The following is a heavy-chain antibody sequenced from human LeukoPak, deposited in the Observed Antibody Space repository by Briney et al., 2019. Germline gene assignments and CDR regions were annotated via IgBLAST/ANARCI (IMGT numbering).Heavy chain of an antibody. Sequence: PGGSLRLSCAASGFTFDDHGMSWVRQAPGKGLEWVSGISWNSGSIGYADSVKGRFTISRDNAKNSLYLQMNSLRAEDMALYYCAKDRGGYSYGHGMDYGRQGTRVPVSS. V-gene: IGHV3-9*03. CDR2: ISWNSGSI. J-gene: IGHJ4*02. D-gene: IGHD5-18*01. CDR3: AKDRGGYSYGHGMDY. CDR1: GFTFDDHG.